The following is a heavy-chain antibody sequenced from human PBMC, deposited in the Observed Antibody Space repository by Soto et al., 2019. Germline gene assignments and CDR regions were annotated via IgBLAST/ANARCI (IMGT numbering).Heavy chain of an antibody. CDR3: ARAYCGGDCSWFDP. D-gene: IGHD2-21*02. CDR1: GGSISSGDYY. V-gene: IGHV4-31*03. Sequence: PSETLSLTCTVSGGSISSGDYYWSWIRQHPGKGLEWIGYIYYSGSTYYNPSLKSRVTISVDTSKNQFSLKLSSVTAADTAVYYCARAYCGGDCSWFDPWGQGTLVTVSS. CDR2: IYYSGST. J-gene: IGHJ5*02.